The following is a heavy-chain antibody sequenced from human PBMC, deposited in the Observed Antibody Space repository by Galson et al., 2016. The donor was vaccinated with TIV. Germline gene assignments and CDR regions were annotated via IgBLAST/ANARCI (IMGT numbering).Heavy chain of an antibody. CDR1: GYIFTERF. CDR2: VDPDNGET. J-gene: IGHJ4*02. CDR3: TTGGGSSGSYYFDF. V-gene: IGHV1-69-2*01. D-gene: IGHD5-12*01. Sequence: VKVSCKVSGYIFTERFIHWVRQAPGERPEWVGRVDPDNGETLYAEKFQGRVTMAADTSGDTAFMELSNLRSEDTALFYCTTGGGSSGSYYFDFWGLGTLVTVSS.